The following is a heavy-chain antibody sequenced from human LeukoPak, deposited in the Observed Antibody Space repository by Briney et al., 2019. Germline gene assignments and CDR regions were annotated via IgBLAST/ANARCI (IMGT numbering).Heavy chain of an antibody. CDR3: AGAYCSGGSCYPFDY. CDR1: GFTFSSYS. J-gene: IGHJ4*02. D-gene: IGHD2-15*01. V-gene: IGHV3-21*04. Sequence: PGGSLRVSCAVSGFTFSSYSMNWVRQAPGKGLEWVSSISSSSSYIYYADSVKGRFTISRDNAKNSLYLEMNSLRAEDTAVYYCAGAYCSGGSCYPFDYWGQGTLVTVSS. CDR2: ISSSSSYI.